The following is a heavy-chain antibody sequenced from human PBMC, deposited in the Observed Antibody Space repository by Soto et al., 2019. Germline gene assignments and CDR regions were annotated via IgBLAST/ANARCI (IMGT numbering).Heavy chain of an antibody. V-gene: IGHV4-39*01. CDR1: GGSISNSSYY. D-gene: IGHD2-2*02. CDR2: IYYSGNT. J-gene: IGHJ5*02. CDR3: ARGYCSSTICYIWDNWFDP. Sequence: PSETLSLTCPVSGGSISNSSYYWGWIRRPPGKGLEWIGTIYYSGNTYYNPSLKSRLTISVDTSKNQFSLKLSSVTAADTALYCARGYCSSTICYIWDNWFDPWGQGTRVTVAS.